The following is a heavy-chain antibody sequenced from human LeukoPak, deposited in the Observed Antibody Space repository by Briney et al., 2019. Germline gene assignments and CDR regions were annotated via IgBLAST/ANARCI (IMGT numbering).Heavy chain of an antibody. D-gene: IGHD6-19*01. CDR3: AREAYSSGWYYTSRRGAFDI. CDR1: GFIFSRYW. CDR2: ICDDGSNK. J-gene: IGHJ3*02. V-gene: IGHV3-33*07. Sequence: PGGTLRLSCAASGFIFSRYWMTWVRQAPGKGLEWVAVICDDGSNKYYADSVKGRFTISRDNSKNTLYLQMNSLRAEDTAVYYCAREAYSSGWYYTSRRGAFDIWGQGTMVTVSS.